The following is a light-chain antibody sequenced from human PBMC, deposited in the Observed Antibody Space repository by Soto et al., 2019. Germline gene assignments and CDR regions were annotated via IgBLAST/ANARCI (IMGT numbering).Light chain of an antibody. J-gene: IGKJ5*01. Sequence: EIVISQSPATLSVKQGERATLSCRASQSVSILLAWYQQRPGQAPRLLIYDVSTRATGVPARFSGSGSGTDFTLTITSLEPEDFAVYSCQQRSDWPITFGQGTRLEIK. CDR2: DVS. CDR3: QQRSDWPIT. V-gene: IGKV3-11*01. CDR1: QSVSIL.